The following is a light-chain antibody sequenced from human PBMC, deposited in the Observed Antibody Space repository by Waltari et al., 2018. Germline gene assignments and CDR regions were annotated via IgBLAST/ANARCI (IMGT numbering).Light chain of an antibody. CDR3: QQYYRTPRT. CDR1: HSVLSGSNNKNY. Sequence: DIVMSSFPVSLPVSPGDRVTLTCKSSHSVLSGSNNKNYLAWYQKRHGQPPKLLIYWASTRESGVPVRFGGSGSGTDFTLTISNLKAEDVAIYYCQQYYRTPRTFGRGT. V-gene: IGKV4-1*01. J-gene: IGKJ1*01. CDR2: WAS.